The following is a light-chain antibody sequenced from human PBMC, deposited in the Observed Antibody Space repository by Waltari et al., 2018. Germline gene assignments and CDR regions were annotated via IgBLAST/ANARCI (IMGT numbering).Light chain of an antibody. CDR3: AAWDDNLDAYV. J-gene: IGLJ1*01. V-gene: IGLV1-44*01. CDR2: SSS. Sequence: QSLPTQPPSVSGTPGQRVTISCSGGRSNIGNNPVNWFQQVPGTAPKLLIYSSSRRPSGVPHRFSASKSGSSASLAISGLQSEDEADFYCAAWDDNLDAYVFAAGTKVTVL. CDR1: RSNIGNNP.